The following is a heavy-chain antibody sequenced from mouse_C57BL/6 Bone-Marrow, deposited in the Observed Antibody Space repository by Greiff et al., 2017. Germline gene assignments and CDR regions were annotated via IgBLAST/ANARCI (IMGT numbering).Heavy chain of an antibody. Sequence: DVQLQESGPELVKPGASVKMSCKASGYTFTDYNMHWVKQSHGKSLEWIGYINPNNGGTSYNQKFKGKATLTVNKSSSTAYMELRSLTSEDSAVYYCARYFLYYGSSSWFAYWGQGTLVTVSA. J-gene: IGHJ3*01. CDR2: INPNNGGT. D-gene: IGHD1-1*01. CDR3: ARYFLYYGSSSWFAY. CDR1: GYTFTDYN. V-gene: IGHV1-22*01.